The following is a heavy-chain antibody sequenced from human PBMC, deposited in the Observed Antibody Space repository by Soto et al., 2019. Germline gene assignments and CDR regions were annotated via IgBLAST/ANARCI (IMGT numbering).Heavy chain of an antibody. CDR2: IYHSGST. J-gene: IGHJ5*02. D-gene: IGHD1-26*01. CDR1: GGSISSNNW. CDR3: ASKAWDPPRRLDP. Sequence: QVQLQESGPGLVKPSGTLSLTCAVSGGSISSNNWWSWVRQPPGKGLEWIGEIYHSGSTNYNSSLKSRVTISVDTSKNQFSLKVTSVTAADTAVYYCASKAWDPPRRLDPWGQGTLVTVSS. V-gene: IGHV4-4*02.